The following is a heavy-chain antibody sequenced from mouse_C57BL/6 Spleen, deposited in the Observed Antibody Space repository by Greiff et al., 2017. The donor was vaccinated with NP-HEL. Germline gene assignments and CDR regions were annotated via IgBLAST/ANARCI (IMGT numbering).Heavy chain of an antibody. CDR3: ARRDYDYDYYFDY. CDR2: IYPGSGST. D-gene: IGHD2-4*01. V-gene: IGHV1-55*01. Sequence: VQLQQPGAELVKPGASVKMSCKASGYTFTSYSITWVKQRPGHGLEWIGDIYPGSGSTNYNQKFKSKATLTVDTSSSTAYMQLSSRTSEDSAVYYCARRDYDYDYYFDYWGQGTTLTVSS. CDR1: GYTFTSYS. J-gene: IGHJ2*01.